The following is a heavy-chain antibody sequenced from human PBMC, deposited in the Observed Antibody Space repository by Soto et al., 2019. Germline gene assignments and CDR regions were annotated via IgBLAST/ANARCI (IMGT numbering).Heavy chain of an antibody. D-gene: IGHD4-17*01. J-gene: IGHJ6*02. CDR2: ISDYGRI. CDR1: GFTFGNYW. V-gene: IGHV3-74*01. Sequence: GGSLRLSCAASGFTFGNYWMHWVRQAPGKGLVWVSRISDYGRINYADSVKDRFIISRDDARSELYLQMNSLRAEDTAVYYCARGGHGDAWYYYGMDVWGQGTTVTVSS. CDR3: ARGGHGDAWYYYGMDV.